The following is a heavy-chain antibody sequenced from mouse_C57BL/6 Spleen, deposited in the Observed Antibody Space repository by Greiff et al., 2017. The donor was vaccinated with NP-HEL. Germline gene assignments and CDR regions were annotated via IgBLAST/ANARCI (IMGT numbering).Heavy chain of an antibody. CDR1: GFTFSDYY. J-gene: IGHJ2*01. CDR3: ARGYDGYFDY. V-gene: IGHV5-16*01. Sequence: EVMLVESEGGLVQPGSSMKLSCTASGFTFSDYYVAWVRQVPEKGLEWVANINYDGSSTYYLDSLKSRFIISRDNAKNILYLQMSSLKSEDTATYYCARGYDGYFDYWGQGTTLTVSS. D-gene: IGHD2-3*01. CDR2: INYDGSST.